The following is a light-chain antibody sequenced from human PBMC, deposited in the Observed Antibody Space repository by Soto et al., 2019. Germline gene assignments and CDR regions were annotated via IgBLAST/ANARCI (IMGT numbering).Light chain of an antibody. J-gene: IGKJ4*01. V-gene: IGKV3-11*01. CDR2: DAS. Sequence: EIVLTQSPGTLSLSAGERATLSCRASQSISSQLAWYQQKPGQAPRLLIHDASNRATGIPARFSGSGSSTDFTLTISSLEPEDFAVYFCQQRSNWPLTFGGGTKVDIK. CDR3: QQRSNWPLT. CDR1: QSISSQ.